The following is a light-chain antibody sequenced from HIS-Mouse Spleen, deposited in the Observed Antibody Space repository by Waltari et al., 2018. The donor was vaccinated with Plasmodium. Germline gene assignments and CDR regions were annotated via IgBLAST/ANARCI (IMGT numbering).Light chain of an antibody. CDR1: QSISSY. Sequence: DIQMTQSPSSLSASVGDRVTITCRASQSISSYLNWYQQKPGKAPKLLIYAESSLQSGVPSRFSGSGSGTDFTRTICSLQPEDFATYYCQQNYNTWTFGQGTKVEIK. CDR2: AES. J-gene: IGKJ1*01. V-gene: IGKV1-39*01. CDR3: QQNYNTWT.